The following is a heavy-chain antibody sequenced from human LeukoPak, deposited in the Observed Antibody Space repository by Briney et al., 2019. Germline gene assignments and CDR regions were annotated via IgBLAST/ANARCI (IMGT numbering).Heavy chain of an antibody. CDR2: MNPNSGNT. CDR1: GYTFTSYD. V-gene: IGHV1-8*01. Sequence: ASVKVSCKASGYTFTSYDINWVRQATGQGLEWMGWMNPNSGNTGYAQKFQGRVTMTRNTSISTAYMELSSLRSEDTAVYYCARGGFYYGSGSYPFDYWGQGTLVTVSS. J-gene: IGHJ4*02. CDR3: ARGGFYYGSGSYPFDY. D-gene: IGHD3-10*01.